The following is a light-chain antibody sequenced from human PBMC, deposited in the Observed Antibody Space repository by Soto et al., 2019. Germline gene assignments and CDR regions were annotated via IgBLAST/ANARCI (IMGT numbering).Light chain of an antibody. CDR1: SSNIGAGYP. V-gene: IGLV1-40*01. J-gene: IGLJ1*01. CDR3: QSYDSSLSGYV. Sequence: QSVLTQPPSVSGAPGQRITISCTGSSSNIGAGYPVHWYQQLPGTAPKLLIFGNTIRPSGVPDRFSGSRSGLAITGLQAEDEADYYCQSYDSSLSGYVFATGTKVTVL. CDR2: GNT.